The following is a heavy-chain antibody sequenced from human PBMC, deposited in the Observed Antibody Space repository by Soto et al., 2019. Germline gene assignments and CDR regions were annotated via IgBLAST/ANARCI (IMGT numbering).Heavy chain of an antibody. D-gene: IGHD3-10*01. V-gene: IGHV1-46*01. Sequence: QVQLVQSGAEVKKPGASVKVSCKASGYTFTSYYMHWVRQAPGQGLEWMGIINPIGGNTSYEQKFQGRVTMTRDTSTSTVYMERSSLRSEDTAVYYCARVRLLWFGESGYYGMDVWGQGTTVTVSS. CDR2: INPIGGNT. CDR3: ARVRLLWFGESGYYGMDV. J-gene: IGHJ6*02. CDR1: GYTFTSYY.